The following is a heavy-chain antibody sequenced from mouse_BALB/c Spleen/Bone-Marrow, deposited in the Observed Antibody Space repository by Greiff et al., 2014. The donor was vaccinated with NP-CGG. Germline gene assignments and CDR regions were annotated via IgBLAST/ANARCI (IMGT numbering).Heavy chain of an antibody. CDR1: GFSLTTYG. Sequence: QVQLQQPGPGLVQPSQSLSITCTVSGFSLTTYGVHWVRQSPGKGLEWLGVIWSGGSTDHNAAFISRLSISKDNSKSQVFFKMNSLQANDTAIYYCARNHRGYYFDYWGQGTTLTVSS. V-gene: IGHV2-2*02. CDR3: ARNHRGYYFDY. CDR2: IWSGGST. J-gene: IGHJ2*01. D-gene: IGHD3-1*01.